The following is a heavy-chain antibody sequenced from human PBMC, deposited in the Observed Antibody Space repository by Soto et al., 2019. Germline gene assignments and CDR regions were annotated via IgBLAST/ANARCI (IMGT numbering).Heavy chain of an antibody. CDR2: IYYRGST. Sequence: SETLSLTCTVSGASISSYYWSWIRQPPGKRLEWIGYIYYRGSTNYNPSLKSRVTISVDTSKNQFSLKLSSVTAADTAVYYCARMGVVVVVAGPRYTYYGMDVWGPGTTLTVSS. D-gene: IGHD2-15*01. V-gene: IGHV4-59*01. J-gene: IGHJ6*02. CDR1: GASISSYY. CDR3: ARMGVVVVVAGPRYTYYGMDV.